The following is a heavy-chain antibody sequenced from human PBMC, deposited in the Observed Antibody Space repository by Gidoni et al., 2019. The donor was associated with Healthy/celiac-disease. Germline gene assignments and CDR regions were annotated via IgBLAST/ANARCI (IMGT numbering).Heavy chain of an antibody. J-gene: IGHJ4*02. V-gene: IGHV4-39*01. Sequence: APGLVKPPEPLSPPSPSPGASTAISSYYWGWIRQPPGKGLEWIGSIYYSGSTYYNPSLKSRVTISVDTSKNQFSLKLSSVTAADTAVYYCARPGNYDSSGYYYYYWGQGTLVTVSS. D-gene: IGHD3-22*01. CDR1: GASTAISSYY. CDR2: IYYSGST. CDR3: ARPGNYDSSGYYYYY.